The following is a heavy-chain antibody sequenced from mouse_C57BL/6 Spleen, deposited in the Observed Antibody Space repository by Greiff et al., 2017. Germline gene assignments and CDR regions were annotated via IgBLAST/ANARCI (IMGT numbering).Heavy chain of an antibody. CDR3: ARLYDYDGGFAY. V-gene: IGHV1-80*01. CDR2: IYPGDGDT. CDR1: GYAFSSYW. Sequence: QVQLQQSGAELVKPGASVKISCKASGYAFSSYWMNWVKQRPGKGLEWIGQIYPGDGDTNYNGKFKGKATLTADKSSSPAYMQRSSLPSENSAVYFWARLYDYDGGFAYWGQGTLVTVSA. J-gene: IGHJ3*01. D-gene: IGHD2-4*01.